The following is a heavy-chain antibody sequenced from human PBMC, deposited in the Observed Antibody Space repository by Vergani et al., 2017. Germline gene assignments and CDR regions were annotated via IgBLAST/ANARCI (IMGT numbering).Heavy chain of an antibody. CDR3: ARGRNLFRYYYYYGMDV. V-gene: IGHV1-18*01. Sequence: QVQLVQSGAELKKPGASVSVSCKGSSHTFQTYGISWVRQAPGKGLEWMAWIRPYTGHTIYAQKFQDRVTMTADTSTNTAYMELRSLRSDDTAVYYCARGRNLFRYYYYYGMDVWGQGTTVTVSS. CDR1: SHTFQTYG. D-gene: IGHD2/OR15-2a*01. CDR2: IRPYTGHT. J-gene: IGHJ6*02.